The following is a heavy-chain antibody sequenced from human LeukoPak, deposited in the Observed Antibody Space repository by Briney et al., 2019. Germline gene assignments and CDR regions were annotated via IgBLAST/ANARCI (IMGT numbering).Heavy chain of an antibody. V-gene: IGHV3-30*18. J-gene: IGHJ1*01. Sequence: GGSLRLSCAASGFTFSSYGMHWVRQAPGKGLEWVAVISYDGSNKYYADSVKGRFTISRDNSKNTLYLQINSLRAEDTAVYYCAKPSSPGRRIAVAGNKAYFQHWGQGTLVTVSS. CDR2: ISYDGSNK. CDR1: GFTFSSYG. CDR3: AKPSSPGRRIAVAGNKAYFQH. D-gene: IGHD6-19*01.